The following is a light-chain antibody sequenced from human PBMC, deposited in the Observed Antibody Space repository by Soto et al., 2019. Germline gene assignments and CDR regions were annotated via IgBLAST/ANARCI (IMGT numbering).Light chain of an antibody. Sequence: EIVLTQSPGTLSLSPGERATLSCRASQSVSSSSLAWYKQKPGQAPRLLIHGASTRATGVPDRFSGSGSGTDFTLTISRLEPEDFAVYFCQQYDSSPYTFGQGTKLDIK. CDR2: GAS. CDR3: QQYDSSPYT. V-gene: IGKV3-20*01. CDR1: QSVSSSS. J-gene: IGKJ2*01.